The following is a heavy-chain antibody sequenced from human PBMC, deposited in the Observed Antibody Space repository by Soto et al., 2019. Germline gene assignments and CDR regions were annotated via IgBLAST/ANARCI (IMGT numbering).Heavy chain of an antibody. Sequence: GESLKISCNGSGYSFAGYWITWVRQKPGKGLEWMGRIDPSDSQTYYSPSFRGHVTISATKSITTVFLQWSSLRASDTAMYYCARQIYDSDTGPNLQYHFDSWGQGTQATVYS. CDR2: IDPSDSQT. V-gene: IGHV5-10-1*01. CDR3: ARQIYDSDTGPNLQYHFDS. D-gene: IGHD3-22*01. J-gene: IGHJ4*02. CDR1: GYSFAGYW.